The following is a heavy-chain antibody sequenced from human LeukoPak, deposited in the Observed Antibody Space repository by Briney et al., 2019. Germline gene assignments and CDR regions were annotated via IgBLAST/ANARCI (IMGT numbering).Heavy chain of an antibody. D-gene: IGHD6-13*01. CDR3: AARYSSSWYVPYYYMDV. J-gene: IGHJ6*03. CDR1: GFTFSSYW. CDR2: IKQDGSEK. Sequence: GGSLRLSCAASGFTFSSYWMSWVRQAPGKGLEWVANIKQDGSEKYYVDSVKGRFTISRDNAKSSLYLQMNSLRAEDTAVYYCAARYSSSWYVPYYYMDVWGKGTTVTVSS. V-gene: IGHV3-7*01.